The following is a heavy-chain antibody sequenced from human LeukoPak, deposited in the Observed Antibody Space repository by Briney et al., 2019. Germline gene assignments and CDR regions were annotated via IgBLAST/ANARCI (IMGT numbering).Heavy chain of an antibody. Sequence: SETLSLTCTVSGGSISSYYWGWIRQPPGKGLEWIGSIYYSGSTYYNPSLKSRVTISVDTSKNQFSLKLSSVTAADTAVYYCARDGGTYSSGWREDYWGQGTLVTVSS. J-gene: IGHJ4*02. D-gene: IGHD6-19*01. CDR3: ARDGGTYSSGWREDY. V-gene: IGHV4-39*07. CDR2: IYYSGST. CDR1: GGSISSYY.